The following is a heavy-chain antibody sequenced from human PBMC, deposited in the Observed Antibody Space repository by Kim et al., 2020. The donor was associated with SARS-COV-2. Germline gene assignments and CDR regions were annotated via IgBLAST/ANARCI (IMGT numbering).Heavy chain of an antibody. J-gene: IGHJ4*02. D-gene: IGHD5-12*01. CDR3: ARISGYDSSRSRGGFDY. V-gene: IGHV1-69*01. Sequence: LQGRVTLTADESTSTAYMELSSLRSEDTAVYYCARISGYDSSRSRGGFDYWGQGTLVTVSS.